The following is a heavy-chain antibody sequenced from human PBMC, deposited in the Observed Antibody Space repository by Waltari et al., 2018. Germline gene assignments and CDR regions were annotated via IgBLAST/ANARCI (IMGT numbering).Heavy chain of an antibody. CDR1: GITFSNFA. CDR2: IGIRVATT. Sequence: EAHLLESGGGLVQPGGSLRLSCEVSGITFSNFAMSWVRQSPVRGVELVSVIGIRVATTHYADSVKGRFTVSRDNSKNTLYLQMSDLRAEDTALYYCVKDQRYFFDLWGQGALVTVSS. D-gene: IGHD1-1*01. V-gene: IGHV3-23*01. J-gene: IGHJ4*02. CDR3: VKDQRYFFDL.